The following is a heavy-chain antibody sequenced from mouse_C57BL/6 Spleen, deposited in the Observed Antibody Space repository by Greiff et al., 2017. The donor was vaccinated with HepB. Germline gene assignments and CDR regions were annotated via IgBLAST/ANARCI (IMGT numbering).Heavy chain of an antibody. V-gene: IGHV14-4*01. CDR1: GFNIKDDY. Sequence: EVKLVESGAELVRPGASVKLSCTASGFNIKDDYMHWVKQRPEQGLEWIGWIDPENGDTEYASKFQGKATITADTSSNTAYLQLSSLTSEDTAVYYCTTLITTVVENYFDYWGQGTTLTVSS. CDR2: IDPENGDT. CDR3: TTLITTVVENYFDY. J-gene: IGHJ2*01. D-gene: IGHD1-1*01.